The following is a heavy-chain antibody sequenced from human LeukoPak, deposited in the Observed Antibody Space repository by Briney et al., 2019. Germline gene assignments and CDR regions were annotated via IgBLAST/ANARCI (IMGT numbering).Heavy chain of an antibody. CDR2: IYYSGST. V-gene: IGHV4-59*01. Sequence: PSETLSLTCTVSGGSISGYYWSWIRQPPGKGLEWIGYIYYSGSTNYNPSLKSQVTISVDTSKNQFSLKVRSVTAADTAVYYCARDCTNGVCPDYWGQGTLVTVSS. D-gene: IGHD2-8*01. CDR1: GGSISGYY. CDR3: ARDCTNGVCPDY. J-gene: IGHJ4*02.